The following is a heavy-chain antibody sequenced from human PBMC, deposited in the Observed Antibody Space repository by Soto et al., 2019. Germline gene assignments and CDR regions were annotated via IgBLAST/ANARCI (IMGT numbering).Heavy chain of an antibody. CDR2: INHSGST. CDR1: GGSFSGYY. J-gene: IGHJ4*02. Sequence: SETLSLTCAVYGGSFSGYYWSWIRQPPGKGLEWIGEINHSGSTNYNPSLKSRVTIAVDTSKNQFSLKLSSVTAADTAVYYCARLQRLIVATAYFDYWGQGTLVTV. V-gene: IGHV4-34*01. D-gene: IGHD5-12*01. CDR3: ARLQRLIVATAYFDY.